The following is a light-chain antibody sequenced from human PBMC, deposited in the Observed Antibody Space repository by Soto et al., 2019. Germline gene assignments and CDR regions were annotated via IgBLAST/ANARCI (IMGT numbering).Light chain of an antibody. CDR1: PSVTSN. V-gene: IGKV3-11*01. Sequence: IVLTQSPATLSLSTGERATLSCRDSPSVTSNFAWYQQALGQAPRLLIYDASNRAAGIPARFSGSGSGTDFTLTISRLEPEDFAVYYCQQYSSSPPITFGQGTRLEIK. CDR3: QQYSSSPPIT. J-gene: IGKJ5*01. CDR2: DAS.